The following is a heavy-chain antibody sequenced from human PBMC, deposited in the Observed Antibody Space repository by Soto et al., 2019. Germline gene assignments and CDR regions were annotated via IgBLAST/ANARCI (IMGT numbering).Heavy chain of an antibody. Sequence: PSETLSLTCAVSGGSISSNHWSWIRQPPGKGLEWIGCIYYSGSTDYNPSLKSRVTISIDTSKNQFSLKLNSVTAADTAVYYCARNCGGNPVVYWGQGTLVTVSS. J-gene: IGHJ4*02. CDR3: ARNCGGNPVVY. CDR1: GGSISSNH. CDR2: IYYSGST. V-gene: IGHV4-59*08. D-gene: IGHD2-21*01.